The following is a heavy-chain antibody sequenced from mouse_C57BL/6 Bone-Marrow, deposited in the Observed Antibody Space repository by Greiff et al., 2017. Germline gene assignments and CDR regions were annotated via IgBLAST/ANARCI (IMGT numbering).Heavy chain of an antibody. Sequence: VKLVESDAELVKPGASVKISCKVSGYTFTDHTIHWMKQRPEQGLEWIGYIYPRDGSTKYNEKFKGKATLTADKSSSTSYMQLNSLTSEDSAVYFCARSGDYDRWYFDVWGTGTTVTVSS. J-gene: IGHJ1*03. CDR3: ARSGDYDRWYFDV. V-gene: IGHV1-78*01. D-gene: IGHD2-4*01. CDR2: IYPRDGST. CDR1: GYTFTDHT.